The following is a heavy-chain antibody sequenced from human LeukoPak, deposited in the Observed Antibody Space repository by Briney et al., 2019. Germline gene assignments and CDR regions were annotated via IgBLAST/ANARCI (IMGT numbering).Heavy chain of an antibody. V-gene: IGHV3-23*01. Sequence: GGSLRLSCAASGFPFSNYAMSWVRQAPGKGLEWVSAISGSAGNTYYADSVKGRFTISRDNSKNTLYLQMNSLRAEDTAVYYCAKDFRDSRGWFYFYYLGQGTLVTVSS. CDR3: AKDFRDSRGWFYFYY. D-gene: IGHD6-19*01. CDR2: ISGSAGNT. CDR1: GFPFSNYA. J-gene: IGHJ4*02.